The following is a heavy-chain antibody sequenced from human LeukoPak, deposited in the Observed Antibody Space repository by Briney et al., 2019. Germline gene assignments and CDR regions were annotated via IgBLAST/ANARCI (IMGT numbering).Heavy chain of an antibody. D-gene: IGHD3-3*01. CDR2: INHSGST. CDR1: GGSFSGYY. J-gene: IGHJ4*02. CDR3: ARVPYYDFWSGYSQGLYYFDY. Sequence: SETLSLTCAVYGGSFSGYYWSWIRQPPGKGLEWIGEINHSGSTNYNPPLKSRVTISVDTSKNQFSLKLSSVTAADTAVYYCARVPYYDFWSGYSQGLYYFDYWGQGTLVTVSS. V-gene: IGHV4-34*01.